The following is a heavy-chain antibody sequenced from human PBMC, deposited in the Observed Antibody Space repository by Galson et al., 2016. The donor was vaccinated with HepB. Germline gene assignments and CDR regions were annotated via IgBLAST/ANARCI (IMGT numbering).Heavy chain of an antibody. CDR1: GDSVSSNGAA. D-gene: IGHD6-13*01. CDR3: ARDPPYSNSALDY. J-gene: IGHJ4*02. CDR2: TYYRSTWYV. V-gene: IGHV6-1*01. Sequence: CAISGDSVSSNGAAWNWIRHSPAGGLEWLGRTYYRSTWYVDYAESVKSRITINADTSKNQFSLQLDSVTPEDTAIYYCARDPPYSNSALDYWGREPWSPSPQ.